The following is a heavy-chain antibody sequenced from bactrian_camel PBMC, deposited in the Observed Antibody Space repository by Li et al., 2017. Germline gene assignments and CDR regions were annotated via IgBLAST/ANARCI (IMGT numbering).Heavy chain of an antibody. V-gene: IGHV3S53*01. CDR2: IGAGWGTS. Sequence: HVQLVESGGGSVQAGGSLRLSCEASGTIDSSTLMAWFRQAAGKEREGVAAIGAGWGTSYYAESMRGRFTISRDRPNTVTLQMNNLKPEDTAIYYCAADHRGGLWQDSAWTYWGQGTQVTVS. CDR3: AADHRGGLWQDSAWTY. J-gene: IGHJ4*01. D-gene: IGHD7*01. CDR1: GTIDSSTL.